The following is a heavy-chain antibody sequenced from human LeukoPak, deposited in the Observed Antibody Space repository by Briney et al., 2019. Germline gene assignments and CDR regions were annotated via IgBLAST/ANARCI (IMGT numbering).Heavy chain of an antibody. V-gene: IGHV4-34*01. Sequence: SEALSLTCAVYGGSFSGYYWSWIRQPPGKGLEWIGEINHSGSTNYNPSLKSRVTISVDTSKNQFSLKLGSVTAADTAVYYCARGGYSYGYGFDYWGQGTLVTVSS. CDR1: GGSFSGYY. D-gene: IGHD5-18*01. CDR3: ARGGYSYGYGFDY. CDR2: INHSGST. J-gene: IGHJ4*02.